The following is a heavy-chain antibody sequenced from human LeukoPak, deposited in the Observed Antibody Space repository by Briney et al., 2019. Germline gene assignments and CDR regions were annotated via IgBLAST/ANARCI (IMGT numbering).Heavy chain of an antibody. Sequence: ASVKVFCKVSGYTLTELSMHWVRQAPGKGLEWMGGFDPEDGETIYAQKFQGRVTMTEDTSTDTAYMELSSLRSEDTAVYYCATTSGGLRFLEWSSERYYYYYGMDVWGQGTTVTVSS. V-gene: IGHV1-24*01. CDR2: FDPEDGET. CDR3: ATTSGGLRFLEWSSERYYYYYGMDV. D-gene: IGHD3-3*01. J-gene: IGHJ6*02. CDR1: GYTLTELS.